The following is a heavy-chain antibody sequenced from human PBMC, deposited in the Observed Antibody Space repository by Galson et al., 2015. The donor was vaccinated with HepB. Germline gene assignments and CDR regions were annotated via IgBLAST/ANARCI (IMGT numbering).Heavy chain of an antibody. J-gene: IGHJ5*02. D-gene: IGHD3-10*01. V-gene: IGHV3-30*04. CDR1: GFTFSSYT. CDR3: ARSGGIRAREFDP. CDR2: ISYDGINK. Sequence: SLRLSCAASGFTFSSYTMHWVRQPPGKGLEWVAVISYDGINKYYADSVKGRFIISRDNSMNTLYLQMNSLRAEDTAVYYCARSGGIRAREFDPWGQGTLVTVSS.